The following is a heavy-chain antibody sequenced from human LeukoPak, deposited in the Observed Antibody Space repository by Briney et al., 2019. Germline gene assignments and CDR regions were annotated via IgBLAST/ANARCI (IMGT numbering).Heavy chain of an antibody. V-gene: IGHV4-39*01. Sequence: SETLSLTCTVSGASIITTNYYWGWIRQSPGKGLEWIGSISYSGNAYYNPSLRSRLSISMDASKNQFSLKVRSVTAADMAVYYCARNLGQTWGIVTTDLWYFDHWCQGTLVPVSS. CDR3: ARNLGQTWGIVTTDLWYFDH. CDR2: ISYSGNA. CDR1: GASIITTNYY. D-gene: IGHD1/OR15-1a*01. J-gene: IGHJ4*02.